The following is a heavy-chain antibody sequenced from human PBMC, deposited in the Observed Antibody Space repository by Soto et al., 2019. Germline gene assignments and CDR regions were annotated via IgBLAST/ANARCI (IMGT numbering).Heavy chain of an antibody. CDR2: ISSTT. CDR1: GFTFSSYT. J-gene: IGHJ3*02. Sequence: EVQLVESGGGLVQPGGSLRLSCAASGFTFSSYTMNWVRQAPGKGLEWVSYISSTTHYADSVKGRFTISRDNAKNSLYLQMNSLRAEDTAVYYCVRDDLYAFDIWCQGTMVTVS. CDR3: VRDDLYAFDI. D-gene: IGHD3-3*01. V-gene: IGHV3-48*01.